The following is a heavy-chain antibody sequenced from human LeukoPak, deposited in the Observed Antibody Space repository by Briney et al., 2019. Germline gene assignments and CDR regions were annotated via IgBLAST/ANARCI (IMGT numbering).Heavy chain of an antibody. CDR2: IWSDGTNR. Sequence: GGSLRLSCAASGFILSHHGMHWVRQAPGQGLEWVAVIWSDGTNRFYADSVKGRFTISRDNSQNTVFLQMDSLRVKDTAIYYCARDAQRGFDYSNSLKYWGHGTLVTVSS. D-gene: IGHD4-11*01. CDR1: GFILSHHG. J-gene: IGHJ4*01. CDR3: ARDAQRGFDYSNSLKY. V-gene: IGHV3-33*01.